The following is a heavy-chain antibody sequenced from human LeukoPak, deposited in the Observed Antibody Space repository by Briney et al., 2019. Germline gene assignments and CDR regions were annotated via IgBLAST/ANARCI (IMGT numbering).Heavy chain of an antibody. J-gene: IGHJ4*02. CDR2: ISAYNGNT. V-gene: IGHV1-18*04. CDR1: GYTFTDYY. CDR3: ARDFKTYYYDSSGYFDY. D-gene: IGHD3-22*01. Sequence: ASVKVSCKASGYTFTDYYMHWVRQAPGQGLEWMGWISAYNGNTNYAQKLQGRVTMTTDTSTSTAYMELRSLRSDDTAVYYCARDFKTYYYDSSGYFDYWGQGTLVTVSS.